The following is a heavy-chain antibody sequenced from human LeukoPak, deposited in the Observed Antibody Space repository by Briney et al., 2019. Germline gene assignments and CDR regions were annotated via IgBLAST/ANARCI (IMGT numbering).Heavy chain of an antibody. Sequence: SVKVSCKASGYTFTSYYMHWVRQAPGQGLEWMGGIIPIFGTANYAQKFQGRVTITADESTSTAYMELSSLRSEDTAVYYCARGTINFGVVTGRFDPWGQGTLVTVSS. CDR2: IIPIFGTA. CDR1: GYTFTSYY. V-gene: IGHV1-69*13. CDR3: ARGTINFGVVTGRFDP. D-gene: IGHD3-3*01. J-gene: IGHJ5*02.